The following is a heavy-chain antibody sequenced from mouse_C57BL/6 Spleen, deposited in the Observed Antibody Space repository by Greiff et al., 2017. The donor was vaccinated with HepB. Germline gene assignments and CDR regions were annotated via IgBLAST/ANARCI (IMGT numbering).Heavy chain of an antibody. V-gene: IGHV5-9*01. D-gene: IGHD1-1*01. J-gene: IGHJ3*01. Sequence: EVKLMESGGGLVKPGGSLKLSCAASGFTFSSYTMSWVRQTPEKRLEWVATISGGGGNTYYPDSVKGRFTISRDNAKNTLYLQMSSLRSEDTALYYCARHGDYYGSSPWFAYWGQGTLVTVSA. CDR1: GFTFSSYT. CDR3: ARHGDYYGSSPWFAY. CDR2: ISGGGGNT.